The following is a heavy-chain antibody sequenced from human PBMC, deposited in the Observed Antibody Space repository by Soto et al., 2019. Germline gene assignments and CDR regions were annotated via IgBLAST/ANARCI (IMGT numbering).Heavy chain of an antibody. Sequence: PGESLKISCKGSGYTFTSYWTSWVRKMPGKGLEWMGMIDPRASFTNYSPSFQGHLSSSADQSISTAYVQSSSLKASDTALYYCARHGQGIAARPTRDYYYYGMEVWGQGTTVTVAS. CDR1: GYTFTSYW. V-gene: IGHV5-10-1*01. D-gene: IGHD6-6*01. J-gene: IGHJ6*02. CDR3: ARHGQGIAARPTRDYYYYGMEV. CDR2: IDPRASFT.